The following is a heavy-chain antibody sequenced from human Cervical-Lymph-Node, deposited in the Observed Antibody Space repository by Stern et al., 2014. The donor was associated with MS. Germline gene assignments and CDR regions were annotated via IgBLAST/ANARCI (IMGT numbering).Heavy chain of an antibody. CDR2: LTARGVTT. V-gene: IGHV3-23*04. Sequence: VQLGQSGAGVVQPGGSLRLPCEGSGFTFKNYGMSPSRQAPGTGLAWVSGLTARGVTTYYADFAKGRFTISRDNSEKTLYLQMNSLRGEDTAIYYCAKDYGGWNHESWGQGPLVIVSS. CDR3: AKDYGGWNHES. CDR1: GFTFKNYG. J-gene: IGHJ4*02. D-gene: IGHD4-23*01.